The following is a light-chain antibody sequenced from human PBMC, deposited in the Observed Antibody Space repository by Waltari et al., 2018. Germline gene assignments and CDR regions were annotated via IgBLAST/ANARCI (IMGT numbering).Light chain of an antibody. Sequence: QSALTQPASVSGSPGQSVTISCTGTSRDVGSYTYVSWYQQPPGKAPKLMIYDVSNRPSGVSNRFPGSKSGNTASLTISGLQAEDEADYYCSSYTSSSTVIFGGGTNLTVL. J-gene: IGLJ2*01. CDR3: SSYTSSSTVI. CDR2: DVS. CDR1: SRDVGSYTY. V-gene: IGLV2-14*03.